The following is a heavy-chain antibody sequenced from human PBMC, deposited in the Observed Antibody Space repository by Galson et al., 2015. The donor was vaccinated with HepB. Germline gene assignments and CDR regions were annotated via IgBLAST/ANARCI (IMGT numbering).Heavy chain of an antibody. D-gene: IGHD6-19*01. CDR3: ARDGDSGSPFDY. V-gene: IGHV3-11*05. CDR1: GFTFSDYY. J-gene: IGHJ4*02. Sequence: SLRLSCAASGFTFSDYYMSWIRQAPGKGLEWVSYISSSSSYTNYADSVKGRFTISRDNAKNSLYLQMNSLRAEDTAVYYCARDGDSGSPFDYWGQGTLVTVSS. CDR2: ISSSSSYT.